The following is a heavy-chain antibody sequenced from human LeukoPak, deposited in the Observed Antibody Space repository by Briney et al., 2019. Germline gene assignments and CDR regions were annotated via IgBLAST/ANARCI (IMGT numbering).Heavy chain of an antibody. D-gene: IGHD6-19*01. CDR1: GYTFAAYS. CDR3: ARWGSGWLTDPYYFDY. Sequence: ASVKVSCKASGYTFAAYSIHWVRQAPGQGLDWMGRINPNSGVTNYAQKFQGWVTMTRDTSISTAYMELSRLRSDDTAVYYCARWGSGWLTDPYYFDYWGQGTLVTVSS. V-gene: IGHV1-2*04. J-gene: IGHJ4*02. CDR2: INPNSGVT.